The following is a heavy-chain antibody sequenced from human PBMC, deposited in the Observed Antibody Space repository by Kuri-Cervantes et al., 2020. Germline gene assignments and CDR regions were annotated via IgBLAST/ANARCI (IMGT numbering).Heavy chain of an antibody. Sequence: SVKVSCKASGFTFTSSAVQWVRQARGQRLEWIGWIVVGSGNTNYAQKFQERVTITRDMSTSTAYMELRSLRSDDTAVYYCARRTYGNDAFDIWGQGTMVTFSS. CDR3: ARRTYGNDAFDI. CDR2: IVVGSGNT. D-gene: IGHD2-8*01. V-gene: IGHV1-58*01. CDR1: GFTFTSSA. J-gene: IGHJ3*02.